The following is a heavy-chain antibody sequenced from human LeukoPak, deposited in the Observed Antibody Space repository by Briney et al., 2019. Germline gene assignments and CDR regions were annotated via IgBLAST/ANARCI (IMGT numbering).Heavy chain of an antibody. CDR1: GFTFDDYG. Sequence: GGSLRLSCAASGFTFDDYGMSRVRQAPGKGLEWVSGINWNGGTIGYADSVKGRFTISRDNAKNSLYLQMNSLRAEDTAVYYCARVRDDYTYFDCWGQGTLVTVSS. CDR2: INWNGGTI. J-gene: IGHJ4*02. V-gene: IGHV3-20*04. D-gene: IGHD4-11*01. CDR3: ARVRDDYTYFDC.